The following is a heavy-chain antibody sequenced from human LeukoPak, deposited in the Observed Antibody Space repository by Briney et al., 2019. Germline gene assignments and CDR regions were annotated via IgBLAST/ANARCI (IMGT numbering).Heavy chain of an antibody. J-gene: IGHJ4*02. CDR1: GLTFSSYG. V-gene: IGHV3-30*02. Sequence: GGSLRLSCAASGLTFSSYGMHWVRQAPGKGLEWVAFIRYDGSNKYYADSVKGRFTISRDNSKNTLYLQMNSLRAEDTAVYYCAKPYYDFWSGYPYSFDYWGQGTLVTVSS. D-gene: IGHD3-3*01. CDR2: IRYDGSNK. CDR3: AKPYYDFWSGYPYSFDY.